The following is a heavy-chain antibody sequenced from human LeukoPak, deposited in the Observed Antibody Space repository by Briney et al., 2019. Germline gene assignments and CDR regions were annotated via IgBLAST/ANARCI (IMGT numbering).Heavy chain of an antibody. Sequence: SETLSLTCTVSGGSISSYYWSWIRQPPGKGLEWIGYIYYSGSTNYNPSLKSRVTISVDTSKNQFSLKLSSVTAADTAVYYCARYSTIKYYNILPGYYPPAAPFDYGGQGTLVTVSS. CDR2: IYYSGST. V-gene: IGHV4-59*08. CDR3: ARYSTIKYYNILPGYYPPAAPFDY. D-gene: IGHD3-9*01. CDR1: GGSISSYY. J-gene: IGHJ4*02.